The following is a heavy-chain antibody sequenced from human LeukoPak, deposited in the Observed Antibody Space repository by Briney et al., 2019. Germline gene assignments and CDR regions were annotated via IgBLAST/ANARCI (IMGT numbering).Heavy chain of an antibody. CDR2: INPSGGST. V-gene: IGHV1-46*01. CDR3: ARSDNMERTRTLWFGESFNWFDP. Sequence: AASVKVSCKASGYTFTSYYMHWVRQAPGQGLEWMGIINPSGGSTSYAQKFQGRVTMTRDTSTSTVYMELSSLRSEDTAVYYCARSDNMERTRTLWFGESFNWFDPWGQGTLVTVSS. D-gene: IGHD3-10*01. CDR1: GYTFTSYY. J-gene: IGHJ5*02.